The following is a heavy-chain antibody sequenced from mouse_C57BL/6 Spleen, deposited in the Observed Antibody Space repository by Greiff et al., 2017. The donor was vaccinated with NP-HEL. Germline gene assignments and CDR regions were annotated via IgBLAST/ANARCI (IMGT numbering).Heavy chain of an antibody. J-gene: IGHJ2*01. V-gene: IGHV1-80*01. CDR3: ARYSNYGEDY. Sequence: QVQLQQSGAELVKPGASVRISCTASGYSFSSYWMNWVKQRPGKGLEWIGQIYPGDGDTNYNGKFKGKAPLTADESSSTAYMQLSSLTSEDSAVYCCARYSNYGEDYWGQGTTLTVSA. CDR1: GYSFSSYW. D-gene: IGHD2-5*01. CDR2: IYPGDGDT.